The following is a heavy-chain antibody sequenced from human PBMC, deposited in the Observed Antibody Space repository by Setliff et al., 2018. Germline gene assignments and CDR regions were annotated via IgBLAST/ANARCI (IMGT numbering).Heavy chain of an antibody. CDR1: GFTLNNYA. CDR3: ARFACNGGSCYLSASDY. Sequence: LRLSCVASGFTLNNYALNWVRQAPGKGLEWVSSISSRSTYIYYADSVKGRFTISRDNANNSLYLQMNSLRAEDTAMYYCARFACNGGSCYLSASDYWGQGTLVTVSS. CDR2: ISSRSTYI. V-gene: IGHV3-21*06. D-gene: IGHD2-15*01. J-gene: IGHJ4*02.